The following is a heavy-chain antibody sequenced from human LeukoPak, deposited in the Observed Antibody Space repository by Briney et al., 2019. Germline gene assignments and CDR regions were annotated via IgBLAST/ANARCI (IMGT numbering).Heavy chain of an antibody. CDR2: FDPEYGET. V-gene: IGHV1-24*01. CDR3: ATVYRRYLYGDYGSARGDWFDP. D-gene: IGHD4-17*01. CDR1: GYTLTELS. Sequence: GASVKVSCKVSGYTLTELSMHWVRQAPGKGLGWMGGFDPEYGETIYAQKFQGRVTMTEDTSTDTAYMELSSLRSEDTAVYYCATVYRRYLYGDYGSARGDWFDPWGPGTLVTVSS. J-gene: IGHJ5*02.